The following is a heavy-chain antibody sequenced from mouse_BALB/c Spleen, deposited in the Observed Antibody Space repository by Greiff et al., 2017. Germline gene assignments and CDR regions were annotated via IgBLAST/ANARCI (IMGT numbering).Heavy chain of an antibody. Sequence: VQVVESGPGLVAPSQSLSITCTVSGFSLTGYGVNWVRQPPGKGLEWLGMIWGDGSTDYNSALKSRLSISKDNSKSQVFLKMNSLQTDDTARYYCARVHYYGSSYAMDYWGQGTSVTVSS. CDR2: IWGDGST. CDR1: GFSLTGYG. J-gene: IGHJ4*01. D-gene: IGHD1-1*01. V-gene: IGHV2-6-7*01. CDR3: ARVHYYGSSYAMDY.